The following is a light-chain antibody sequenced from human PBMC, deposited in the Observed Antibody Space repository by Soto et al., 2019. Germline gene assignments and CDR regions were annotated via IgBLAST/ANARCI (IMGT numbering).Light chain of an antibody. Sequence: DIQMTQSPSSLSASVGDRVTISCRASQNIARSLNWYLQKPGKAPKILISDSSNLQSGVPSRFRGSGSGTDFTLTISSLQPEDFATYYCQQSLNTPRTFGQGTKVEI. CDR2: DSS. CDR3: QQSLNTPRT. V-gene: IGKV1-39*01. CDR1: QNIARS. J-gene: IGKJ1*01.